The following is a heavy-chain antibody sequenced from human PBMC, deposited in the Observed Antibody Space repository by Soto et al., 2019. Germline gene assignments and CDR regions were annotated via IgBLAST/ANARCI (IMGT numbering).Heavy chain of an antibody. CDR2: IGTAGDT. D-gene: IGHD6-19*01. V-gene: IGHV3-13*04. Sequence: PGGSLRLSCAASGFTFSSYDMRWVRQAAGKGLEWVSAIGTAGDTYHPGSVKGRFTISRENAKNSLYLQMNSLRAGDTAVYYCARGRVAGDFDYWGQGTLVTVSS. CDR3: ARGRVAGDFDY. J-gene: IGHJ4*02. CDR1: GFTFSSYD.